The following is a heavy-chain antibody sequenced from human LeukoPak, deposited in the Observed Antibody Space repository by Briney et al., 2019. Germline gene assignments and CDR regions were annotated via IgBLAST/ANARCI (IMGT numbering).Heavy chain of an antibody. CDR1: GFTFSYYT. V-gene: IGHV3-49*04. CDR3: SRGAVNDYGDGQDFQF. D-gene: IGHD4-17*01. Sequence: GGSLRLSCTASGFTFSYYTMSWVRQAPGKGLEWVGFIRSKVYGGTEKAASVKDRFIISRDDSKSIVYLQMNNLKTEDTAVYYCSRGAVNDYGDGQDFQFWGQGSLVTVSS. J-gene: IGHJ1*01. CDR2: IRSKVYGGT.